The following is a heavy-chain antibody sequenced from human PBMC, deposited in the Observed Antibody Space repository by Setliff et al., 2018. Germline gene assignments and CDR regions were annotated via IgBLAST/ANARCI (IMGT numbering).Heavy chain of an antibody. CDR3: ARGPPDFVVVPAAAKFDF. CDR2: NSA. J-gene: IGHJ4*02. CDR1: GYTFTNFG. Sequence: GASVKVSCKTSGYTFTNFGINWVRQAPGQGLEGMGWNSAYAQKFQGRVTMTTDTPTSTADMELRSLSSDATAVYYCARGPPDFVVVPAAAKFDFWGQGTLVTVSS. D-gene: IGHD2-2*01. V-gene: IGHV1-18*01.